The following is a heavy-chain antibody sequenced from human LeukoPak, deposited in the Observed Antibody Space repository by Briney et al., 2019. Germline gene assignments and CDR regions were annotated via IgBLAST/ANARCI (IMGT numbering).Heavy chain of an antibody. V-gene: IGHV4-59*01. CDR2: IYYSGST. D-gene: IGHD3-22*01. J-gene: IGHJ4*02. CDR1: GGSISSYS. CDR3: ARAGYYDSSGYYYY. Sequence: SETLSLTCTVSGGSISSYSWSWIRQPPGKGLEWIGYIYYSGSTNYNPSLKSRVTISVDTSKNQFSLKLSSVTAADTAVYYCARAGYYDSSGYYYYWGQGTLVTVSS.